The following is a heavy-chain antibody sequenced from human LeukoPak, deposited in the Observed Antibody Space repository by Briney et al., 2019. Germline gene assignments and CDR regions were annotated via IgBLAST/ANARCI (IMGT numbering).Heavy chain of an antibody. Sequence: PSGALSLPFGVHGGSFRGFLWGWVRPPPGKGLGGVGGINHNGSTNYNPSLKSRVTISVDTSKNQFSLKLSSVTAADTAVYYCARSFCSGGSCYSVRYYYYGMDVWGQGTTVTVSS. CDR1: GGSFRGFL. CDR3: ARSFCSGGSCYSVRYYYYGMDV. CDR2: INHNGST. D-gene: IGHD2-15*01. J-gene: IGHJ6*02. V-gene: IGHV4-34*01.